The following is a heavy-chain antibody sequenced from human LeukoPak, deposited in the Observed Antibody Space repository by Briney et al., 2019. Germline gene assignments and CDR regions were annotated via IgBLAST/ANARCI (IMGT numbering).Heavy chain of an antibody. V-gene: IGHV3-30*18. J-gene: IGHJ4*02. D-gene: IGHD2-21*01. CDR3: AKKLWREQLDY. Sequence: GGSLRLSCAASGFTFSSYGMHWVRQAPGKGLEWVAVISYDGSNKYYADSVKGRFTISRDNSKNTLSLQMNSLRVEDTATYYCAKKLWREQLDYWGQGTLVTVSS. CDR2: ISYDGSNK. CDR1: GFTFSSYG.